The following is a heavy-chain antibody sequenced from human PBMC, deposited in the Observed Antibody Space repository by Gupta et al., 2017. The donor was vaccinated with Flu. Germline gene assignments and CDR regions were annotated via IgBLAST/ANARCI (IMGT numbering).Heavy chain of an antibody. Sequence: EVQLVESGGGLVQPGRSLRLSCAASGFTFDDYAMHWVRQAPGKGLEWVSGISWDSGSRGYADSVKGRFTISRDNAKKSLYLQMNRLRAEDKALYYCAKDHSGSYALDYGGQGTMVTVSS. CDR1: GFTFDDYA. J-gene: IGHJ4*02. CDR2: ISWDSGSR. CDR3: AKDHSGSYALDY. V-gene: IGHV3-9*01. D-gene: IGHD1-26*01.